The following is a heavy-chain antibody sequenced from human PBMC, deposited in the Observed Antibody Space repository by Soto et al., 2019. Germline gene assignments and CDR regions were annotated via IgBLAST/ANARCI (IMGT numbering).Heavy chain of an antibody. D-gene: IGHD6-13*01. J-gene: IGHJ6*02. Sequence: GGSLRLSCAASGFTFSSYSMNWVRQAPGKGLEWVSSISSSSSYIYYADSVKGRFTISRDNAKNSLYLQMNSLRAEDTAVYYCARGGSRELKSIAAAGGAYYGMDVWGQGTTVTVSS. CDR1: GFTFSSYS. CDR2: ISSSSSYI. CDR3: ARGGSRELKSIAAAGGAYYGMDV. V-gene: IGHV3-21*01.